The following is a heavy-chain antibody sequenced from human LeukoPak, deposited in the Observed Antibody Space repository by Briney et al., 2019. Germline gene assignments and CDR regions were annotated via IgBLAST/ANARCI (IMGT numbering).Heavy chain of an antibody. CDR1: GYTFTGYY. CDR2: INPNTGGI. V-gene: IGHV1-2*02. J-gene: IGHJ4*02. CDR3: ARDPYGNYFDF. D-gene: IGHD4-17*01. Sequence: ASMKVSCKSSGYTFTGYYRHWVRQAPGQGLEWMGWINPNTGGINSAPKFQGRVTMTRDTSTSAAYMELSRLRSDDAAVDYCARDPYGNYFDFWGQGTLVTVSS.